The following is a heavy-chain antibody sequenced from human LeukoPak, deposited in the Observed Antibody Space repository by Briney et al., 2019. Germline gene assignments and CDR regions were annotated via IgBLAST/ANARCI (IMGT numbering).Heavy chain of an antibody. CDR1: GFVFSDYS. CDR3: ARDDNWGFDY. V-gene: IGHV3-48*04. Sequence: GGALRLSCAASGFVFSDYSMNWVRQAPGKGLEWVANIRGSGSGMGYGSYYADSVKGRFTISRDNAKTSLYLQMNSLRADDTAVYYCARDDNWGFDYWGQGALVTVSS. J-gene: IGHJ4*02. D-gene: IGHD7-27*01. CDR2: IRGSGSGM.